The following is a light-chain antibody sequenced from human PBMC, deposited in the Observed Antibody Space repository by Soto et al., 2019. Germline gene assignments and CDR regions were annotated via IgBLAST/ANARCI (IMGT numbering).Light chain of an antibody. CDR1: SSNIGDNY. V-gene: IGLV1-51*01. CDR3: GTWDDRLDGNYV. J-gene: IGLJ1*01. CDR2: DND. Sequence: QSALTQPPSVSAAPGQQVTISCSGSSSNIGDNYVSWYQHFPGTAPKLVVYDNDRRPSGIPGRFSGSKSGTSATLVITGLQTGDEADYYCGTWDDRLDGNYVFGTGTKVTVL.